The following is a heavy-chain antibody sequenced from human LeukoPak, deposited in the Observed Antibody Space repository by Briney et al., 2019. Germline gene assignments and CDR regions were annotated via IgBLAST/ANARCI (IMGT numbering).Heavy chain of an antibody. V-gene: IGHV1-69*04. Sequence: SVKVSCKASGGTFNNYAITWVRQAPGQGLEWMGRIIPIFDIVNYTQKFQGRVTITADTITNSAYMELSSLRSEDTAVYFCARAPAGMDVWGQGTTVIVSS. D-gene: IGHD1-14*01. CDR1: GGTFNNYA. J-gene: IGHJ6*02. CDR3: ARAPAGMDV. CDR2: IIPIFDIV.